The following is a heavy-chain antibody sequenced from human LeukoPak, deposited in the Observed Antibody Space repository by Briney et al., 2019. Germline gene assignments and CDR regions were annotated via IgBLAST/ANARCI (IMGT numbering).Heavy chain of an antibody. J-gene: IGHJ4*02. D-gene: IGHD6-25*01. CDR3: AKGSGTSRPYYLDY. V-gene: IGHV3-23*01. Sequence: GGSLRLSCAASGFAFNNYVMTWVRQAPGKGLDWFSAISGSGDSTYYADSVKGRFTISRDSSKITMYLQMTSLTAEDTAVYYCAKGSGTSRPYYLDYWGRGTLVTVSS. CDR2: ISGSGDST. CDR1: GFAFNNYV.